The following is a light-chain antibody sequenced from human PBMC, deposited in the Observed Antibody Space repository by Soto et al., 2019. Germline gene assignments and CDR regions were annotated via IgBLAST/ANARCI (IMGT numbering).Light chain of an antibody. Sequence: EFVLTQSPGTLSLSPGERATLSCRASQTVRNNYLAWYQQKPGQAPRLLIYDASNRATGIPARFSGSGSGTDFTLTISRLEPEDFVVYYCQQYGSSRTFGQGTKVDIK. J-gene: IGKJ1*01. CDR2: DAS. V-gene: IGKV3-20*01. CDR1: QTVRNNY. CDR3: QQYGSSRT.